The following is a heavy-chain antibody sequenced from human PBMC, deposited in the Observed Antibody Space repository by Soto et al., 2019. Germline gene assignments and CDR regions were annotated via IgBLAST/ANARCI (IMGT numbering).Heavy chain of an antibody. V-gene: IGHV3-23*01. Sequence: DVQLLESGGGLAQPGGSLRLSCEASGFTFGSSAMGWVRQAPGTGLEWVSSISGSGANTHYADFVKGRFTISRDNSKNTLSLHMNSLRAEDTALYYCAKDRAFTISSPFDSWGQGTLVTFSS. D-gene: IGHD3-3*01. CDR3: AKDRAFTISSPFDS. J-gene: IGHJ4*02. CDR2: ISGSGANT. CDR1: GFTFGSSA.